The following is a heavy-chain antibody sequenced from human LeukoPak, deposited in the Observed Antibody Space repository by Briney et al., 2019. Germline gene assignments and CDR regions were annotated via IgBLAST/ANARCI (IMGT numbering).Heavy chain of an antibody. J-gene: IGHJ6*03. V-gene: IGHV4-61*02. D-gene: IGHD1-26*01. Sequence: SQTLSLTCTVSGGSISSGSYYWSWIRQPAGKGLEWIGRIYTSGSTNYNPSLKSRVTISVDTSKNQLSLKLSSVTAADTAVYYCARELRWEVYYYMDVWGKGTTVTVSS. CDR3: ARELRWEVYYYMDV. CDR1: GGSISSGSYY. CDR2: IYTSGST.